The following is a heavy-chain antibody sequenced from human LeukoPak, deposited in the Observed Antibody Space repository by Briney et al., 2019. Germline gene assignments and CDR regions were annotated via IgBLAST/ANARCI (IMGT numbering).Heavy chain of an antibody. CDR1: GGSFSGYY. Sequence: PSETLSLTCAVYGGSFSGYYWSWIRQPPGKGLEWIGEINHSGSINYNPSLKSRVTISVDTSKNQFSLKLSSVTAADTAVYYCARPAKYYYDSSGYRYFQHWGQGTLVTVSS. CDR2: INHSGSI. J-gene: IGHJ1*01. V-gene: IGHV4-34*01. CDR3: ARPAKYYYDSSGYRYFQH. D-gene: IGHD3-22*01.